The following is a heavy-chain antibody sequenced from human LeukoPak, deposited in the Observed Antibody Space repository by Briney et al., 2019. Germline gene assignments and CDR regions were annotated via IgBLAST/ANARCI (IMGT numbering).Heavy chain of an antibody. V-gene: IGHV3-21*01. CDR3: ARDRHPTYYYDSSGYFGVGDAFDI. Sequence: GGSLRLSCAASGFTFSSYSMNWVRQAPGKGLEWVSSISSSSSYIYYADSVKGRFTISRDNAKNSLYLPMNSLRAEDTAVYYCARDRHPTYYYDSSGYFGVGDAFDIWGQGTMVTVSS. J-gene: IGHJ3*02. CDR1: GFTFSSYS. CDR2: ISSSSSYI. D-gene: IGHD3-22*01.